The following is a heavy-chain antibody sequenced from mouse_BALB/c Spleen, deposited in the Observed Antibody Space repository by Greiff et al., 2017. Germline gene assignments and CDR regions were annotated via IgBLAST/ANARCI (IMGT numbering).Heavy chain of an antibody. V-gene: IGHV1-62-2*01. CDR3: ARHEVPPIYYYGSSPHYYAMDY. CDR1: GYTFTEYI. Sequence: VQLQQSGAGLVKPGASVKLSCKASGYTFTEYIIHWVKQRSGQGLEWIGWFYPGSGSIKYNEKFKDKATLTADKSSSTVYMELSRLTSEDSAVYFCARHEVPPIYYYGSSPHYYAMDYWGQGTSVTVSS. D-gene: IGHD1-1*01. J-gene: IGHJ4*01. CDR2: FYPGSGSI.